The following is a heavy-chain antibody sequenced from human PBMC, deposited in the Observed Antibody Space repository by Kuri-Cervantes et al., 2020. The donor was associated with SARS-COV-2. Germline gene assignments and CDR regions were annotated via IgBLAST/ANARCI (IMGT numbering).Heavy chain of an antibody. V-gene: IGHV1-69*10. CDR1: GGTFSSYA. CDR2: IIPILGTA. Sequence: SVKVSCKASGGTFSSYAISWVRQAPGQGLEWRGRIIPILGTANYAQKFQGRVTITADKSTSTAYMELSSLRSGDTAVYYCARGWSGYSLYYFDYWGQGTLVTVSS. J-gene: IGHJ4*02. CDR3: ARGWSGYSLYYFDY. D-gene: IGHD3-3*01.